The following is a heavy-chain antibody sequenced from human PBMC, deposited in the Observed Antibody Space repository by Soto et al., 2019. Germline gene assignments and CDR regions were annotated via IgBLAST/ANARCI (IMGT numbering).Heavy chain of an antibody. V-gene: IGHV3-30-3*01. Sequence: QVQLVESGGGVVPPGGSLRVSCVASGFTFSSYNMHWVRQAPGEGLVWVAVISFDGANKFYADSVKGRFTISRDISRDTLYLQMSSLRDEDTAIYYCARDGYNRGGFDYWGQGTLVTVSS. D-gene: IGHD3-10*01. J-gene: IGHJ4*02. CDR1: GFTFSSYN. CDR3: ARDGYNRGGFDY. CDR2: ISFDGANK.